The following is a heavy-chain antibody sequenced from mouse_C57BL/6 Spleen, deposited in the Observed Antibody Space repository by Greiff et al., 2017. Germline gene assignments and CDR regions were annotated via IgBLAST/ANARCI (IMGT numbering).Heavy chain of an antibody. V-gene: IGHV1-85*01. J-gene: IGHJ4*01. CDR2: IYPRDGST. CDR1: GYTFTSYD. Sequence: VQLQQSGPELVKPGASVKLSCKASGYTFTSYDINWVKQRTGQGLAWIGWIYPRDGSTKYNEKFKGKATLTVDTSSSTAYMELLSLTSEDSAVXFCARRGGYFPMDYWGQGTSVTVSA. CDR3: ARRGGYFPMDY. D-gene: IGHD1-1*02.